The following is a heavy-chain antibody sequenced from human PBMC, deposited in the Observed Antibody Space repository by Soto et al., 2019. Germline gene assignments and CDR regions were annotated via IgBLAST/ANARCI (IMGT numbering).Heavy chain of an antibody. D-gene: IGHD2-21*02. Sequence: QSCRSAIGGWCFRGCSELWIRQPPGKGLEWIGEINHSGTTNYNPSLKSRVTISVDTSKNQFSLKLSSVTAADTAGDYCARGGRHRLTYFIDVWGQQTKVIGS. V-gene: IGHV4-34*01. CDR2: INHSGTT. J-gene: IGHJ6*02. CDR1: GWCFRGCS. CDR3: ARGGRHRLTYFIDV.